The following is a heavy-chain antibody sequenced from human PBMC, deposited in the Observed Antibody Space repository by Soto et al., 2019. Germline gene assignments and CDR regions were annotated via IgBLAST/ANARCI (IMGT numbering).Heavy chain of an antibody. J-gene: IGHJ6*02. D-gene: IGHD2-15*01. CDR1: GGSISSGGDY. V-gene: IGHV4-31*03. CDR3: ARATPYYYYGMDV. CDR2: IYYSGST. Sequence: QVQLQESGPGLVKPSQTLSLTCTVSGGSISSGGDYWSWIRQHPGKGLEWIGYIYYSGSTYYNPSLKSRVTLSVDTSKNHFSLKLSSVTAADTAVYCCARATPYYYYGMDVWGQGTTVTVSS.